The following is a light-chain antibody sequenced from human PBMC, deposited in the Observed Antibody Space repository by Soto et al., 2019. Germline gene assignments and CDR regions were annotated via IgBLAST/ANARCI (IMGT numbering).Light chain of an antibody. CDR2: DTS. J-gene: IGKJ4*01. Sequence: EIVVTQSPATLSVSPGERVTLSCRASQSVSSSLAWYQQRPGQAPRLLIYDTSTRAAGIAARFSGSGSGTEFTLTISSLQSEDFAVYYCQHYGSSVTFGGGTKVEVK. CDR3: QHYGSSVT. CDR1: QSVSSS. V-gene: IGKV3-15*01.